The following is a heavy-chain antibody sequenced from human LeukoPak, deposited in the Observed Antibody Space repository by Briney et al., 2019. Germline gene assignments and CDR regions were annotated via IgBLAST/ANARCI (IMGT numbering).Heavy chain of an antibody. CDR2: ISYDGSNE. Sequence: LPGRSLRLSCAASEFTFSSYGMHWVRQAPGKGLEWVTFISYDGSNEYYADSVKGRFTISRDNSKNTLYLQMNSLRAEDTAVYYCAKDLSPSILYHTSGYSVFDYWGQGTLVTVSS. V-gene: IGHV3-30*18. CDR3: AKDLSPSILYHTSGYSVFDY. J-gene: IGHJ4*02. CDR1: EFTFSSYG. D-gene: IGHD3-22*01.